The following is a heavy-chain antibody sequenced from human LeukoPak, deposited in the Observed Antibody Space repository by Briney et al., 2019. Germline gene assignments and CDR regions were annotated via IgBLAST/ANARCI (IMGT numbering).Heavy chain of an antibody. Sequence: ASVKVSCKASGYTFTSYGISWVRQAPGQGLERMGWISAYNGNTNYAQKLQGRVTMTRDTSISTAYMELSRLRSDDTAVYYCARNTRRAGDAFDIWGQGTMVTVSS. V-gene: IGHV1-18*01. CDR2: ISAYNGNT. CDR1: GYTFTSYG. CDR3: ARNTRRAGDAFDI. J-gene: IGHJ3*02. D-gene: IGHD6-13*01.